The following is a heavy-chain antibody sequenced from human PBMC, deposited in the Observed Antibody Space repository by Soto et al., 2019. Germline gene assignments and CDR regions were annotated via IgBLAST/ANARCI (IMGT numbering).Heavy chain of an antibody. D-gene: IGHD3-9*01. V-gene: IGHV3-30*18. Sequence: GGSLRLSCAASGFTFSSYGMHWVRQAPGKGLEWVTLLSNDGSNEYYADSVKGRFTISRDNSKNTLYLQMNSLRAEDTAVYYCAKDLRRAFYGMDVWGQGTTVTVS. CDR1: GFTFSSYG. J-gene: IGHJ6*02. CDR3: AKDLRRAFYGMDV. CDR2: LSNDGSNE.